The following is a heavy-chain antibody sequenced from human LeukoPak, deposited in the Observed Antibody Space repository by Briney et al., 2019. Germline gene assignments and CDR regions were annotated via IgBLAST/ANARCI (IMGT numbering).Heavy chain of an antibody. CDR2: LWSGGTT. J-gene: IGHJ4*02. CDR1: GFTISSNY. V-gene: IGHV3-66*01. D-gene: IGHD4-17*01. Sequence: GGSLRLSCAASGFTISSNYMSWVRQAPGKGLEWVSVLWSGGTTNYADSVKGRFTISRDNSKNTLYLQMNSLRAEDTAVYFCANLGTLRDGDCWGQGTVVTVSS. CDR3: ANLGTLRDGDC.